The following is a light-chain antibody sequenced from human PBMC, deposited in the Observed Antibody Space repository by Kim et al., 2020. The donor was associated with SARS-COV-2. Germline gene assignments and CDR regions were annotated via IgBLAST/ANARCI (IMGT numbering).Light chain of an antibody. CDR1: SLGIKY. CDR2: RDS. J-gene: IGLJ3*02. V-gene: IGLV3-9*01. CDR3: QVWDSSTGV. Sequence: VALGRTARFTCGGNSLGIKYVHWYQQKPGQAPVLVIYRDSNRPSGIPERFSGSNSGNTATLTISGAQAGDEADYYCQVWDSSTGVFGGGTQLTVL.